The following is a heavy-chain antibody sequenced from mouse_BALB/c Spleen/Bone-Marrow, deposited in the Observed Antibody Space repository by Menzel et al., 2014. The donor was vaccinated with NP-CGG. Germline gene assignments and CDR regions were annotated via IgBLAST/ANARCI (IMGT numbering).Heavy chain of an antibody. J-gene: IGHJ1*01. D-gene: IGHD2-10*02. CDR3: ARKYGNYRGYFDV. CDR1: GYTFTSYW. CDR2: IYPGDGDT. Sequence: VKLMESGAELARPGASVKLSCKASGYTFTSYWMQWVKQRPGQGLEWIGAIYPGDGDTRYTQKFKGKATLTADKSSSTAYMQLSSLASEDSAVYYCARKYGNYRGYFDVWGAGTTVTVPS. V-gene: IGHV1-87*01.